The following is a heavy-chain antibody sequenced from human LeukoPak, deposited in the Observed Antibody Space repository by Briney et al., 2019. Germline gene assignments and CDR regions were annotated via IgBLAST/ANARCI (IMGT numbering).Heavy chain of an antibody. V-gene: IGHV4-39*01. CDR3: ARLPIVVVPAAIPYYFDY. CDR1: GGSISTNVYY. J-gene: IGHJ4*02. CDR2: IYYSGNT. Sequence: SETLSLTCTVSGGSISTNVYYWGWIRQPPGKGLEWIGSIYYSGNTYYNPSLKSRVTISVDTSKNQFSLQLNSVTAADTAVYYCARLPIVVVPAAIPYYFDYWGQGTLVTVSS. D-gene: IGHD2-2*01.